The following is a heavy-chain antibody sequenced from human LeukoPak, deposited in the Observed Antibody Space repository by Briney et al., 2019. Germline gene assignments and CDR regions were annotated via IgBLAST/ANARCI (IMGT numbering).Heavy chain of an antibody. CDR3: ATDYGGNNY. Sequence: PGGSLRLSCAASGFTFSNAWMSWVRQAPGKGLEWVTFIRFDGRNKYYADSVKGRFTISRDNSKNTLYLQMNSLRAEDTAVYYCATDYGGNNYWGQGTLVTVSS. CDR1: GFTFSNAW. V-gene: IGHV3-30*02. J-gene: IGHJ4*02. CDR2: IRFDGRNK. D-gene: IGHD4-23*01.